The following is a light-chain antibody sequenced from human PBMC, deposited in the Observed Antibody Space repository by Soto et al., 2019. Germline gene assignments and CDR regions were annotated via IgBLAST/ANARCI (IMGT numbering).Light chain of an antibody. CDR3: SSYGGNNNIL. CDR1: DNDVGNYNF. Sequence: QSALTQTPSASGSPGQSVTISCTGTDNDVGNYNFVSWYQQHPGKAPKLIIYDVTKRPSGVPARFSGSKSGNAASLTVSGLQAEDEADYYCSSYGGNNNILFGGGTKLTVL. V-gene: IGLV2-8*01. J-gene: IGLJ2*01. CDR2: DVT.